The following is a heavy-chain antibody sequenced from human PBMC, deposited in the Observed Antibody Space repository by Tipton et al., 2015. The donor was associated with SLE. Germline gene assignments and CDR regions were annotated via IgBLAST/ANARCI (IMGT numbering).Heavy chain of an antibody. V-gene: IGHV4-34*01. D-gene: IGHD6-19*01. Sequence: LRLSCTVSGGSISSHYWSWIRQPPGKGLEWIGEINHCGSTNYNPSLKSRVTISVDTAKNQFSLKLRSVTAADTAVYYCASSPGVYSSGWADYWGQGTLVTVSS. J-gene: IGHJ4*02. CDR1: GGSISSHY. CDR3: ASSPGVYSSGWADY. CDR2: INHCGST.